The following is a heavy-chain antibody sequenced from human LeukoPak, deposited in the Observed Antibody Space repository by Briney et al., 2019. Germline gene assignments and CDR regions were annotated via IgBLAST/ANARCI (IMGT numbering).Heavy chain of an antibody. CDR3: ARDHTMSAFDI. J-gene: IGHJ3*02. V-gene: IGHV4-39*07. D-gene: IGHD3-22*01. CDR1: GGSISSSSYY. CDR2: IYYSGST. Sequence: PSETLSLTCTVSGGSISSSSYYWGWIRQPPGKGLEWIGSIYYSGSTYYNPSLKSRVTISVDTSKNQFSLKLSSVTAADTAVYYCARDHTMSAFDIWGQGTMVTVSS.